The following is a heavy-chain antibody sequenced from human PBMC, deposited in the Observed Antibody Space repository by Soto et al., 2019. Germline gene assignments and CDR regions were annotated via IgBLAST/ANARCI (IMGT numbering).Heavy chain of an antibody. Sequence: SETLSLTCAVSGGSISSGGYSWSWIRQPPGKGLEWIGYIYHSGSTYYNPSLKSRVTISVDRSKNQFSLKLSSVTAADTAVYYCARGEYYDSSGYRGPFDYWGQGTLVTVSS. CDR1: GGSISSGGYS. J-gene: IGHJ4*02. D-gene: IGHD3-22*01. CDR2: IYHSGST. CDR3: ARGEYYDSSGYRGPFDY. V-gene: IGHV4-30-2*01.